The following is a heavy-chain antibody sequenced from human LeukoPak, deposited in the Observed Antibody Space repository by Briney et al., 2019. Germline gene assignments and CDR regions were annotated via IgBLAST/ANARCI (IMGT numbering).Heavy chain of an antibody. Sequence: SETLSLTCTVSGGSISSYYWSWIRQPAGKGLEWIGRIYTSGSTNYNPSLKSRVTISVDKSKNQFSLKLSSVTAADTAVYYCARNGRYSNLPSAAYYHYYMDVWGKGTTVTVSS. CDR1: GGSISSYY. J-gene: IGHJ6*03. V-gene: IGHV4-4*07. CDR3: ARNGRYSNLPSAAYYHYYMDV. D-gene: IGHD4-11*01. CDR2: IYTSGST.